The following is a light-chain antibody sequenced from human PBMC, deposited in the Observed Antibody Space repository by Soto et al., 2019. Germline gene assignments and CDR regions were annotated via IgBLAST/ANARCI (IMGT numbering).Light chain of an antibody. CDR3: QQRSNWPRIT. CDR1: QSVSNN. V-gene: IGKV3-11*01. CDR2: GAS. Sequence: TQSPATLSVSPGDRATLSCRAIQSVSNNLAWYQQRPGQAPRLLIYGASTRATGIPARFSGSGSGTDFTLTISSLEPEDFALYYCQQRSNWPRITFGQGTRLEIK. J-gene: IGKJ5*01.